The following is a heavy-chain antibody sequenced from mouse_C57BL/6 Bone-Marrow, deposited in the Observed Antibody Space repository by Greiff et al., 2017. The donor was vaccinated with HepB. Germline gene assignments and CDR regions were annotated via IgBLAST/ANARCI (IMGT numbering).Heavy chain of an antibody. D-gene: IGHD1-1*01. Sequence: VQLKESGAELVRPGASVKLSCTASGFNIKDDYMHWVKQRPEQGLEWIGWIDPENGDTEYASKFQGKATITADTSSNTAYLQLSSLTSEDTAVYYCTPLTGSSSWFAYWGQGTLVTVSA. CDR1: GFNIKDDY. J-gene: IGHJ3*01. CDR3: TPLTGSSSWFAY. CDR2: IDPENGDT. V-gene: IGHV14-4*01.